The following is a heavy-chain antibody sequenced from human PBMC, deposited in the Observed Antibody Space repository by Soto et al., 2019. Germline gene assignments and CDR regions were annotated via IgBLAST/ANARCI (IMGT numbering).Heavy chain of an antibody. CDR2: ISGSGGST. CDR3: AKDQGSSGYAIDY. J-gene: IGHJ4*02. D-gene: IGHD6-13*01. Sequence: EVQLLESGGGLVQPGGSLRLSCAASGFTFSNYAVTWVRQAPGKGLEWVSTISGSGGSTYYADSVKGRFTISRDNSKNTRNLQTNSLRAEDTAVYYCAKDQGSSGYAIDYWGQGTLVTVSS. CDR1: GFTFSNYA. V-gene: IGHV3-23*01.